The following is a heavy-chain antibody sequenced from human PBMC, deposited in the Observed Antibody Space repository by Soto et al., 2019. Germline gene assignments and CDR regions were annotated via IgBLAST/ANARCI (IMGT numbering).Heavy chain of an antibody. CDR2: INPNGGST. D-gene: IGHD6-6*01. J-gene: IGHJ6*03. CDR1: GYTFINYY. CDR3: VRATAARQRDYSYHYYLHI. V-gene: IGHV1-46*03. Sequence: QVQLVQSGAEVKKPGASVKVSCKASGYTFINYYIHWVRQAPGQGLEWMGGINPNGGSTVYAQKFQGRVNLTRDTSTSTVYVELSSLRSDDTAVYFCVRATAARQRDYSYHYYLHIWGKGTTVTVSS.